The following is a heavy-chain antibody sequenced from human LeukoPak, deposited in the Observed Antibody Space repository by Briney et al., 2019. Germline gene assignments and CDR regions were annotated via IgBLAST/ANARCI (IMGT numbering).Heavy chain of an antibody. CDR3: AKAPSPLYYYYGMDV. CDR1: GFTFSSYA. Sequence: PGGSLRLSCAASGFTFSSYAMSWVRQAPGKGLEWVSAISGSGGSTYYADSVEGRFTISRDNSKNTLYLQMNSLRAEDTAVYYCAKAPSPLYYYYGMDVWGQGTTVTVSS. CDR2: ISGSGGST. J-gene: IGHJ6*02. V-gene: IGHV3-23*01.